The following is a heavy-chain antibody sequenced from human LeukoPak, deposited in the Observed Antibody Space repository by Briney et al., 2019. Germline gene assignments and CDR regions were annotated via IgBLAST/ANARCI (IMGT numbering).Heavy chain of an antibody. D-gene: IGHD3-3*01. CDR2: IWYDGSNK. J-gene: IGHJ4*02. Sequence: PGRSLRLSCAASGFTFSSYGMHWVRQAPGKGLEWVAVIWYDGSNKYYADSVKGRLTISRDNSKNTLYLQMNSLRAEDTAVYYCARGPRYYDFWSGYSNIDYWGQGTLVTVSS. CDR3: ARGPRYYDFWSGYSNIDY. CDR1: GFTFSSYG. V-gene: IGHV3-33*01.